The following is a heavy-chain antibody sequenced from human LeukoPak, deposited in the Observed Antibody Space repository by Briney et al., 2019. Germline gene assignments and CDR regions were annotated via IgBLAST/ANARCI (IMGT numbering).Heavy chain of an antibody. CDR3: ASTTRGGTYYYYMDV. D-gene: IGHD1-1*01. CDR1: RFTFSSYG. Sequence: PGGTLRLSCAASRFTFSSYGMNWVRQAPGKGLEWVSVIYSGGSTYYADSVKGRFTVSRDNSKNTLYLQMNSLRAEDTAVYYCASTTRGGTYYYYMDVWGKGTTVTISS. J-gene: IGHJ6*03. CDR2: IYSGGST. V-gene: IGHV3-23*03.